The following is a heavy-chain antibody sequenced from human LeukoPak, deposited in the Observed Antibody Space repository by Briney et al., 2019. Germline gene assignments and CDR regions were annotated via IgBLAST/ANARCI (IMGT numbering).Heavy chain of an antibody. CDR2: IDPSGGST. D-gene: IGHD5-24*01. V-gene: IGHV1-46*01. CDR1: GYTFTRYY. J-gene: IGHJ4*02. Sequence: RASVKVSCKASGYTFTRYYMHWVRQAPGQGLEWMGIIDPSGGSTSYAQNFQGGVTMTRDATTSTVYLELSSPRSEDTAVYYCARDFGEMPSYWGQGTLVTVSS. CDR3: ARDFGEMPSY.